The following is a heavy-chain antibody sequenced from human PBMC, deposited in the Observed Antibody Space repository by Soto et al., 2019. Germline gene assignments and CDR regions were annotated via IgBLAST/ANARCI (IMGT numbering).Heavy chain of an antibody. Sequence: QVQLQESGPGLVKPSDTLSLTCAVSGYSISSSNWWGWIRQPPGKGLEWIGYICYSGTTYYNPSIKRRVTMSVDTSKNQFSLKLTSVTAVDTAVYYCARREIQGPIDYWGQGTLVTVSS. D-gene: IGHD1-26*01. CDR3: ARREIQGPIDY. CDR2: ICYSGTT. CDR1: GYSISSSNW. V-gene: IGHV4-28*01. J-gene: IGHJ4*02.